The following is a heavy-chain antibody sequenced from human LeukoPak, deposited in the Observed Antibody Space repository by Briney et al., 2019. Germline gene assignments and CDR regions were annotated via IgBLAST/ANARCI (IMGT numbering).Heavy chain of an antibody. CDR1: GFTFSSYG. J-gene: IGHJ5*02. D-gene: IGHD3-3*01. CDR3: ARGSGLRGYDWFDP. CDR2: IWYDGSNK. Sequence: GRSLRLSCAASGFTFSSYGKHWVRQAPGKGLEWVAVIWYDGSNKYYADSVKGRFTISRDNSKNTLYLQMNSLRAEDTAVYYCARGSGLRGYDWFDPWGQGTLVTVSS. V-gene: IGHV3-33*01.